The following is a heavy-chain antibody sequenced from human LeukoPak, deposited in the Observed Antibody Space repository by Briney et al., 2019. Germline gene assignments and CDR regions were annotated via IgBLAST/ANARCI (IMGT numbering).Heavy chain of an antibody. Sequence: GGSLRLSCAASGFSFSSCAMSWVRQAPGKGPQWVSGVSDDGNSRYYADSLKGRFTISRDNSKGTLYLQMNSLRAEDTAVYYCAKDLFSGSGRAGNMDVWGKGTTVTVSS. J-gene: IGHJ6*03. CDR2: VSDDGNSR. D-gene: IGHD3-10*01. CDR3: AKDLFSGSGRAGNMDV. CDR1: GFSFSSCA. V-gene: IGHV3-23*01.